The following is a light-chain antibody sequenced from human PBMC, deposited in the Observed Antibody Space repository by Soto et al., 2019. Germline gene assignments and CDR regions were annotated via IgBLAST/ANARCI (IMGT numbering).Light chain of an antibody. CDR3: QQYGFSLIA. CDR1: QTVSTSY. V-gene: IGKV3-20*01. Sequence: EIELTQSPGTLSLSPGERATLSCRASQTVSTSYVAWYQQKPGQAPRLLIYGASSRATGIPDRFSGSGSGTHYTLTISRLEPEDFAVYYCQQYGFSLIAFGGGTKVEI. CDR2: GAS. J-gene: IGKJ4*01.